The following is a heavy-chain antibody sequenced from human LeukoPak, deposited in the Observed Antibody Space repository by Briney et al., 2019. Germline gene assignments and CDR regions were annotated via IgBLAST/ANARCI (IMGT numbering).Heavy chain of an antibody. D-gene: IGHD2-2*02. J-gene: IGHJ5*02. CDR1: GFTFSSYA. Sequence: GGSLRLSCAASGFTFSSYAMSWVRQAPGKGLERVSAISGSGGSTYYADSVKGRFTISRDNSKNTLYLQMNSLRAEDTAVYYCAKGVVPAAIRGNWFDPWGQGTLVTVSS. V-gene: IGHV3-23*01. CDR3: AKGVVPAAIRGNWFDP. CDR2: ISGSGGST.